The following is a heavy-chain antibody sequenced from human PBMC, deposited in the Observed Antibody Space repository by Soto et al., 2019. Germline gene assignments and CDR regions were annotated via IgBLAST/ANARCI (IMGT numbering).Heavy chain of an antibody. Sequence: QLQLQESGPGLVKPSETLSLTCTVSGGSISSSSYYWGWIRQPPGKGLEWIGSIYYSGSTYYNPALKSRVTISVDTSKNQFSLKLSSVTAAVTAVYYCARNEAFDWLFLDAFDIWGQGTMVTVSS. D-gene: IGHD3-9*01. V-gene: IGHV4-39*01. CDR1: GGSISSSSYY. CDR2: IYYSGST. J-gene: IGHJ3*02. CDR3: ARNEAFDWLFLDAFDI.